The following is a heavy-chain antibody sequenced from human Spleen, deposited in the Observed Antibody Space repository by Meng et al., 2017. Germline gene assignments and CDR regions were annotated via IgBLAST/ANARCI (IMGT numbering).Heavy chain of an antibody. Sequence: GESLKISCAASGFTFSSYAMSWVRQAPGKGLEWVSAISGSGGSTYYADSVKGRFTISRDNSKNTLYLQMNSLRAEDTAVYYCATPLGYDPVYWGQGTLVTVSS. D-gene: IGHD3-22*01. V-gene: IGHV3-23*01. J-gene: IGHJ4*02. CDR3: ATPLGYDPVY. CDR1: GFTFSSYA. CDR2: ISGSGGST.